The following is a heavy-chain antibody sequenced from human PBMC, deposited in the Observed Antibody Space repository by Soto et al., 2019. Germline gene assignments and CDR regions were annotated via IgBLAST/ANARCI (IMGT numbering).Heavy chain of an antibody. Sequence: VQLVQSGAEVKKPGSSVKVSCKTSGGTFSHYAIGWVRQAPGQGLEWMGGIIPMFGSVHYAQKFQGKVTITADESTSTAYMELNSLRSEDTAVYYCATGDYFSGPRWGQGTLVTVSS. CDR1: GGTFSHYA. CDR3: ATGDYFSGPR. D-gene: IGHD2-15*01. CDR2: IIPMFGSV. J-gene: IGHJ4*02. V-gene: IGHV1-69*01.